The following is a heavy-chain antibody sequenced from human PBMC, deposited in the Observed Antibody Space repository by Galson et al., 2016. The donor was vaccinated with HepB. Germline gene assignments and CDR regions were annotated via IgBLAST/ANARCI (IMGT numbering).Heavy chain of an antibody. CDR1: GFKMGNYN. J-gene: IGHJ4*02. Sequence: GFKMGNYNMHWVRQAPGKGLEWVSSISGSGTYIYYADSVEGRFTISRDNAKSSVYLRMNSLRAEDTAVYYCARDPAVTGLYYFDNWGQGTLVTVSS. V-gene: IGHV3-21*01. CDR2: ISGSGTYI. CDR3: ARDPAVTGLYYFDN. D-gene: IGHD6-19*01.